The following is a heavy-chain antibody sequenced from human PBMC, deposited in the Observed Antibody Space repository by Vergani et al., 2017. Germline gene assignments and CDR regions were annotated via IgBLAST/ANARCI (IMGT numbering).Heavy chain of an antibody. Sequence: QVQLAESGGGVVQPGGSLRPSGAASGFTFSSYGIHWVRQAPGKGREWVAFIRYEGSNKDYAASVKGRFTISRENSKKTVSLQMSSLRVEDTAVYYCAKDRIAAVGTYFDYWGQGTLVTVSS. J-gene: IGHJ4*02. D-gene: IGHD6-13*01. CDR2: IRYEGSNK. V-gene: IGHV3-30*02. CDR3: AKDRIAAVGTYFDY. CDR1: GFTFSSYG.